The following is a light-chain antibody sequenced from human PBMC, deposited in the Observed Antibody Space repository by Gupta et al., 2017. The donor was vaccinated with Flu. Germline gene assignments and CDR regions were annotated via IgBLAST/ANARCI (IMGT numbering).Light chain of an antibody. CDR3: GTWDSSLSAGV. CDR2: ETS. J-gene: IGLJ3*02. CDR1: SSNIGIYY. Sequence: QSVLTQPPSVSAAPGQTVTISCSGSSSNIGIYYVSWYQHLPGTAPKLLIYETSERPSGIPDRFSGSKSGTSATLAIXGXQTGDEXDYYCGTWDSSLSAGVFGGGTKLTVL. V-gene: IGLV1-51*02.